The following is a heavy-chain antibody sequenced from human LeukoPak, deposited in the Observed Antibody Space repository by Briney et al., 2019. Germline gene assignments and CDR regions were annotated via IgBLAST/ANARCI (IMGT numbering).Heavy chain of an antibody. CDR2: IIPIFGTA. D-gene: IGHD3-3*01. J-gene: IGHJ4*02. CDR1: GYTFTGYY. CDR3: ARGAASPNGLEY. Sequence: GASVKVSCKASGYTFTGYYMHWVRQAPGQGLEWMGGIIPIFGTANYAQKFQGRVTITTDESTSTAYMELSSLRSEDTAVYYCARGAASPNGLEYWGQGTLVTVSS. V-gene: IGHV1-69*05.